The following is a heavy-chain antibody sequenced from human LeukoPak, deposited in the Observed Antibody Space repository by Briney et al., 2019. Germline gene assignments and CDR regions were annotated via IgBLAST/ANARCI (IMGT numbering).Heavy chain of an antibody. CDR1: GYTFTGYY. J-gene: IGHJ4*02. D-gene: IGHD5-18*01. CDR3: ARDYSGYSYGVFDY. Sequence: ASVKVSCKASGYTFTGYYMHWVRQAPGQGLEWMGGIIPIFGTANYAQKFQGRVTITADKSTSTAYMELSSLRSEDTAVYYCARDYSGYSYGVFDYWGQGTLVTVSS. CDR2: IIPIFGTA. V-gene: IGHV1-69*06.